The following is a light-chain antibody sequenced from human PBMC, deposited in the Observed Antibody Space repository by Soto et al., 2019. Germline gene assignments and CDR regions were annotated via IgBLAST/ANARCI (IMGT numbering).Light chain of an antibody. CDR1: QSVTCNY. J-gene: IGKJ1*01. V-gene: IGKV3-20*01. CDR2: GAS. CDR3: QQYGTSPWT. Sequence: ALTQSLGTLYLSPGQRAMLSCRVSQSVTCNYLAWYQQIPGQAPRLLIYGASSRATGIPDRFSGSGFGTDFTLTINRLEPEDFAVYFCQQYGTSPWTFGQGTKVDIK.